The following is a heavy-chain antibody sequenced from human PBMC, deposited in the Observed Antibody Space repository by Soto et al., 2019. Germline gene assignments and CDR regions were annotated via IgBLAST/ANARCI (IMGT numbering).Heavy chain of an antibody. V-gene: IGHV3-48*02. Sequence: EVQLVESGGGSVQPGGSLRLSCAASGFTFSTFSMNWVRQAPGRGLEWISYISGGGRPISYADSAKGRFTISRDNAKNSLYLQMDSLTDEDTAVYYCARDLGWAFDSWGQGTLDTVSS. D-gene: IGHD6-19*01. J-gene: IGHJ4*02. CDR2: ISGGGRPI. CDR1: GFTFSTFS. CDR3: ARDLGWAFDS.